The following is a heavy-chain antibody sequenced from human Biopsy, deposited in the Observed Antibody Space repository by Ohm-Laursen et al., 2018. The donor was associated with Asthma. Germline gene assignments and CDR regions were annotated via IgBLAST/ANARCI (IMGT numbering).Heavy chain of an antibody. CDR1: GFTFHNYT. J-gene: IGHJ6*02. Sequence: SLRLSCAPSGFTFHNYTMHWVRQARGKRRAWVASMSYDGRKTYYADSVDGRFTISRDNSKNTLSLQISSLRPEETAVYYCGRGGLHYYEYYGMDVWGQGTTVTVSS. V-gene: IGHV3-30*04. CDR2: MSYDGRKT. CDR3: GRGGLHYYEYYGMDV. D-gene: IGHD3/OR15-3a*01.